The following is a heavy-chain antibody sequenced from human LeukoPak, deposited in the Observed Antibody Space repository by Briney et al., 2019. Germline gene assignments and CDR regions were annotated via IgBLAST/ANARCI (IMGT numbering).Heavy chain of an antibody. CDR3: ARGSIAAAGNAFDI. CDR2: VYYSGST. V-gene: IGHV4-30-4*08. D-gene: IGHD6-13*01. CDR1: GGSISRGDYY. Sequence: PSQTLSLTCTVSGGSISRGDYYWSWIRQPPGKGLEWIGYVYYSGSTYYNPSLKSRVTISVDTSKNQFSLKLSSVTAADTAVYYCARGSIAAAGNAFDIWGQGTMVTVSS. J-gene: IGHJ3*02.